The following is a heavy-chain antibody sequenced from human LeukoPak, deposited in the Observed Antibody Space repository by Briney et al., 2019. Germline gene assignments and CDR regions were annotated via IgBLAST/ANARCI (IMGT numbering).Heavy chain of an antibody. J-gene: IGHJ4*02. Sequence: PGGSLRLPCAASGFTVSSNYMSWVRQAPGKGLEWVSAISGSGGSTYYADSVKGRFTISRDNSKNTLYLQMNSLRAEDTAVYYCARDPQIVGAVFDYWGQGTLVTVSS. D-gene: IGHD1-26*01. CDR1: GFTVSSNY. CDR3: ARDPQIVGAVFDY. V-gene: IGHV3-23*01. CDR2: ISGSGGST.